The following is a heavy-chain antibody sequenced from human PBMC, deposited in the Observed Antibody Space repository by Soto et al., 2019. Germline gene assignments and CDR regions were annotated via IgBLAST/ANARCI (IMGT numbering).Heavy chain of an antibody. Sequence: EVQLVESGGGLVQPGGSLRLSCTASGFIVSNTYVNWVRQAPGKGLEWVSVISNRGDTHYADSVRGRFSLSRDISDNTLHLQMNNLRVEDTAVYYCAREPRYCRGDSCSITGDAYDIWGQGTMVTVSS. V-gene: IGHV3-66*01. CDR2: ISNRGDT. CDR1: GFIVSNTY. J-gene: IGHJ3*02. D-gene: IGHD2-15*01. CDR3: AREPRYCRGDSCSITGDAYDI.